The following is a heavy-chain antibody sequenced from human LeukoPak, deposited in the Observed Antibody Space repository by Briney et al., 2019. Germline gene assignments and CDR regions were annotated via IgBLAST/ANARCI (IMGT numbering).Heavy chain of an antibody. J-gene: IGHJ4*02. CDR1: GGSFSGYY. V-gene: IGHV4-34*01. CDR2: INHSGST. Sequence: PETLSLTCAVYGGSFSGYYWSWIRQPPGKGLEWIGEINHSGSTNYNPSLKSRVTISVDTSKNQFSLKLSSVTAADTAVYYCARGNPAFDYWGQGTLVTVSS. D-gene: IGHD1-14*01. CDR3: ARGNPAFDY.